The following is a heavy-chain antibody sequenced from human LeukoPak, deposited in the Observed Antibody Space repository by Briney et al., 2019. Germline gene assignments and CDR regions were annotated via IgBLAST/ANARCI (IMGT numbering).Heavy chain of an antibody. CDR2: INHSGST. Sequence: ASETLSLTCAVYGGSFSGYYWSWIRQPPGKGLEWIGEINHSGSTNYNPSLKSRVTISVDTSKNQFSLKLSSVTAADTAVYYCARAISGYSSGWSKRLARYYYMDVWGKGTTVTISS. J-gene: IGHJ6*03. CDR3: ARAISGYSSGWSKRLARYYYMDV. V-gene: IGHV4-34*01. CDR1: GGSFSGYY. D-gene: IGHD6-19*01.